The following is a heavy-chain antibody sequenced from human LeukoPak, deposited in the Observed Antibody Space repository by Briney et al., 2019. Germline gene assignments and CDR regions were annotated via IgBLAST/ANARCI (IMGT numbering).Heavy chain of an antibody. CDR3: ARDLPTEDYDYVWGSYRPHTNYFDY. V-gene: IGHV1-18*01. CDR2: ISAYNGNT. D-gene: IGHD3-16*02. CDR1: GGTFSSYA. Sequence: ASVKVSCKASGGTFSSYAISWVRQAPGQGLEWMGWISAYNGNTNYAQKFQGRVTITTDESTSTAYMELSSLRSDDTAVYYCARDLPTEDYDYVWGSYRPHTNYFDYWGQGTLVTVSS. J-gene: IGHJ4*02.